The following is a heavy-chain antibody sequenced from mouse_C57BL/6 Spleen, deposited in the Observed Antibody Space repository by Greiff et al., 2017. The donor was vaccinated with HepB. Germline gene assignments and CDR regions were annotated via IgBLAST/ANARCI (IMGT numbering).Heavy chain of an antibody. J-gene: IGHJ4*01. Sequence: VHLVESGPGLVAPSQSLSITCTVSGFSLTSYAISWVRQPPGKGLEWLGVIWTGGGTNYNSALKSRLSISKDNSKSQVFLKMNSLQTDDTARYYCARNFDYDGGYYYAMDYWGQGTSVTVSS. D-gene: IGHD2-4*01. CDR3: ARNFDYDGGYYYAMDY. V-gene: IGHV2-9-1*01. CDR2: IWTGGGT. CDR1: GFSLTSYA.